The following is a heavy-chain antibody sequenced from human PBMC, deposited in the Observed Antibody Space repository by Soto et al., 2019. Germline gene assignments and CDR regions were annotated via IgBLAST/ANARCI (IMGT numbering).Heavy chain of an antibody. J-gene: IGHJ6*02. Sequence: GGSLRLSCAASGFTFSSYSMNWVRQAPGKGLEWVSYISSSSSTIYYADSVKGRFTISRDNAKNSLYLQMNSLRDEDTAVYYCARGMRGDYAYYYYYYGMDVWGQGTTVTVSS. V-gene: IGHV3-48*02. CDR3: ARGMRGDYAYYYYYYGMDV. D-gene: IGHD4-17*01. CDR1: GFTFSSYS. CDR2: ISSSSSTI.